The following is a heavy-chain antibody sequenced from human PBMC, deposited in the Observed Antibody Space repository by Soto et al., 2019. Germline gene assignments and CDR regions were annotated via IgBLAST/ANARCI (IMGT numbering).Heavy chain of an antibody. J-gene: IGHJ6*02. CDR2: ISSRSDI. D-gene: IGHD2-2*02. V-gene: IGHV3-21*01. CDR3: AREYTAWPLAYGLDV. Sequence: GSLRPPCVGSGFTFSTYSINWVRQAPGKGLEWVSSISSRSDIYYADSVKGRFTISRDNAKNSVSLQMNSLRAEDTAVYYCAREYTAWPLAYGLDVWGQGTTVTVSS. CDR1: GFTFSTYS.